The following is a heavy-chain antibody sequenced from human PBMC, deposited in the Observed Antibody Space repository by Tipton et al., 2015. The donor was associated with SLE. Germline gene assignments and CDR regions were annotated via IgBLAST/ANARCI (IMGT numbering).Heavy chain of an antibody. CDR3: ARMGNIAYYFDY. CDR2: IYHSGST. J-gene: IGHJ4*02. D-gene: IGHD2/OR15-2a*01. CDR1: GYSISSGYY. Sequence: TLSLTCAVSGYSISSGYYWGWIRQPPGKGLEWIGSIYHSGSTYYNPSLKSRVTISVTTSKNKFSLNLSSVTAADTAVYYCARMGNIAYYFDYWGQGTLVTVSS. V-gene: IGHV4-38-2*01.